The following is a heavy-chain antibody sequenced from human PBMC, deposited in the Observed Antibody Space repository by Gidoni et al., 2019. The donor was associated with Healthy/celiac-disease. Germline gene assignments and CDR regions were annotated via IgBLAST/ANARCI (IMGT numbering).Heavy chain of an antibody. V-gene: IGHV4-39*01. Sequence: QLQLQESGPGLVKPSETLSLTCTVSGGSISSSSYYWGWIRQPPGKGMEWIGSIYYSGSTYYNPSLKSRVTISVDTSKNQFSLKLSSVTAADTAVYYCARYIAAAGTGDYWGQGTLVTVSS. CDR3: ARYIAAAGTGDY. CDR2: IYYSGST. D-gene: IGHD6-13*01. CDR1: GGSISSSSYY. J-gene: IGHJ4*02.